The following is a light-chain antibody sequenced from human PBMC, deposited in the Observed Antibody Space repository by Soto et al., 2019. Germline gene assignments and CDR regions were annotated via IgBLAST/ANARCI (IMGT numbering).Light chain of an antibody. V-gene: IGKV1-5*03. CDR2: KAS. CDR1: QNINRW. CDR3: LQYNVYPLS. J-gene: IGKJ4*01. Sequence: DIQMTQSPSTLSASVGDRVTITCRARQNINRWLAWYQQRPGKAPNLLIHKASTLEVGVPSRFSGSASGTEFTLTISSLQPDDFALYFCLQYNVYPLSFGGGTKVEIK.